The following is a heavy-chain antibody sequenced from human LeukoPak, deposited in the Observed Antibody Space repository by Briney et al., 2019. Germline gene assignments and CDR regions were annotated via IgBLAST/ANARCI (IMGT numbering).Heavy chain of an antibody. CDR1: GYTFTNYW. CDR3: ALLLTSGPLADY. D-gene: IGHD2-8*01. V-gene: IGHV5-10-1*01. J-gene: IGHJ4*02. Sequence: GESLRISCQGSGYTFTNYWISWVRQMPGKGLEWMGKIYPSDSHTNYSPSFQGHVTISADKSRSTAYLQWSSLTASDTAMYYCALLLTSGPLADYWGQGTLVTVSS. CDR2: IYPSDSHT.